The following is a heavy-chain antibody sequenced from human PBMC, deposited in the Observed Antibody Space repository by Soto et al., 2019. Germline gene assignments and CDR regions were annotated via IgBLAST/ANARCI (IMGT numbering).Heavy chain of an antibody. V-gene: IGHV1-46*01. D-gene: IGHD3-10*01. CDR2: INPSGGST. Sequence: GASVKVSCKASGYTFTSYYMHWVRQAPGQGLEWMGIINPSGGSTNYAQKFQGRVTITADESTSTAYMELSSLRSEGTAVYYCARSIRGETHPDYWGQGTLVTVSS. J-gene: IGHJ4*02. CDR1: GYTFTSYY. CDR3: ARSIRGETHPDY.